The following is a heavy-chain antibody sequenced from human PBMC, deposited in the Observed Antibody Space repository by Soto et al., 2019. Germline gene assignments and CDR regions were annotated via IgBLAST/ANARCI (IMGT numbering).Heavy chain of an antibody. CDR1: GGSFSGYY. CDR3: ASGDRRRYKCFDP. Sequence: SETLSLTCAVYGGSFSGYYWSWIRQPPGKGLEWIGEINHSGSTNYNPSLKSRVTISVDTSKNQFSLKLSSVTAADTAVYYCASGDRRRYKCFDPWGQGTLVTVSS. V-gene: IGHV4-34*01. CDR2: INHSGST. J-gene: IGHJ5*02. D-gene: IGHD4-17*01.